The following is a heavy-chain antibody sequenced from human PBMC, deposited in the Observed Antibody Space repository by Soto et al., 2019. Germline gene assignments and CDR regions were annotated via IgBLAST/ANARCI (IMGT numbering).Heavy chain of an antibody. CDR1: GYTFTSYA. CDR3: ARDVSTMVRGVITLSFDY. D-gene: IGHD3-10*01. J-gene: IGHJ4*02. CDR2: INAGNGNT. Sequence: ASVKVSCKASGYTFTSYAMHWVRQAPGQRLEWMGWINAGNGNTKYSQKFQGRVTITRDTSASTAYMELSSLRSEDTAVYYCARDVSTMVRGVITLSFDYWGQGTLVTVSS. V-gene: IGHV1-3*01.